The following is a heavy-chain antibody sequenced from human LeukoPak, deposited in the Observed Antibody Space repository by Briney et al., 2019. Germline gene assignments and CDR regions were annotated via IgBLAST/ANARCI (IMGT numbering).Heavy chain of an antibody. D-gene: IGHD1-26*01. CDR3: VRLSGPLDDY. CDR2: IKQDGSAK. CDR1: GFKFSNYW. V-gene: IGHV3-7*03. Sequence: GGSLRLSCAASGFKFSNYWMSWVRQAPGKGPQWVANIKQDGSAKYYVDSVKGRFTISRYNANSSLYLQMNSLRAEDTAIYYCVRLSGPLDDYWGQGTLVTVSS. J-gene: IGHJ4*02.